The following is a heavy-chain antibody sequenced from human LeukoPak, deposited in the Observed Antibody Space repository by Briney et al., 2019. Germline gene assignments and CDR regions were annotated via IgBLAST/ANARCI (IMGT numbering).Heavy chain of an antibody. Sequence: SETLSLTCTVSGGSISSSSYYWGWIRQPPGKGLEWIGSIYYSGSTYYNPSLKSRVTISVDTSKNQFSLKLSSVTAADTAVYYCARLMGIQLWAFGYWGQGTLVTVSS. CDR1: GGSISSSSYY. V-gene: IGHV4-39*01. J-gene: IGHJ4*02. CDR2: IYYSGST. D-gene: IGHD5-18*01. CDR3: ARLMGIQLWAFGY.